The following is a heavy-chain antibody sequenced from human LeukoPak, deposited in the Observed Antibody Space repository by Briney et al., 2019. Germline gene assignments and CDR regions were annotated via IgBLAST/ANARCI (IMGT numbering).Heavy chain of an antibody. V-gene: IGHV4-30-2*01. Sequence: PSQTLSLTCAVSGGSISSGGYSWSWIRQPPGKGLEWIGYIYHSGSTYYNPSLKSRVTISVDRSKNQFSLKLGSVTAADTAVYYCARDSPEYGDDYWGQGTLVTVSS. D-gene: IGHD4-17*01. J-gene: IGHJ4*02. CDR3: ARDSPEYGDDY. CDR2: IYHSGST. CDR1: GGSISSGGYS.